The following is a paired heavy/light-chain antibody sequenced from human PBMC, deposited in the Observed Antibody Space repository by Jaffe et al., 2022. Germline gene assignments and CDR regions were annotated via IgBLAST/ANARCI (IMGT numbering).Heavy chain of an antibody. Sequence: QDQLLQSGAEVKKPGASVKVSCKASAYTFPSYAITWVRQAPGQGLEWVGWISTFNGNTNYAQKVQGRVTMTTDTSTSTAYMELRSLRSDDTAIYYCARDLSGYFEYWGQGTLVTVSS. D-gene: IGHD3-10*01. CDR2: ISTFNGNT. V-gene: IGHV1-18*01. J-gene: IGHJ4*02. CDR1: AYTFPSYA. CDR3: ARDLSGYFEY.
Light chain of an antibody. CDR2: GAS. V-gene: IGKV3-15*01. J-gene: IGKJ2*01. Sequence: EIVMTQSPATLSLSPGERATLSCRASQSVSSNLAWYQQKPGQAPRLLIYGASTRATGIPARISVSGSGTEFTLTIGSLQSEDFAVYYCQQYNNWPYTFGQGTKLEIK. CDR3: QQYNNWPYT. CDR1: QSVSSN.